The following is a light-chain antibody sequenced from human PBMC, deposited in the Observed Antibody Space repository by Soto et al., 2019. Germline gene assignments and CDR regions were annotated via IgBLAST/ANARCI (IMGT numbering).Light chain of an antibody. V-gene: IGKV1-39*01. CDR2: AAS. Sequence: DIQMTQSPSSLSASVGDRVTITCRASQGISTYLNWYQQKPGKAPKLLIYAASSLQSGVPSRFSGSGSETDFTLTISSLQPEDFATYYCQQYSAYPYTFGQGTKLEIK. CDR1: QGISTY. CDR3: QQYSAYPYT. J-gene: IGKJ2*01.